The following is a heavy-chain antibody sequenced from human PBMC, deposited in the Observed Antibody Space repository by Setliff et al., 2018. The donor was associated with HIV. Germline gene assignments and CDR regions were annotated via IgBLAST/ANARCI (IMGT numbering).Heavy chain of an antibody. Sequence: PGGSLRLSCAASGFTFSSYTMNWVRQAPGKGLEWVSDISSSSVNIYYADSMKGRFTISRDNAKNSLYLQMNSLRAEDTAVYYCARSGQSGYYYYYGMDVWGQGTTVTVSS. J-gene: IGHJ6*02. V-gene: IGHV3-21*05. CDR2: ISSSSVNI. CDR1: GFTFSSYT. CDR3: ARSGQSGYYYYYGMDV. D-gene: IGHD1-26*01.